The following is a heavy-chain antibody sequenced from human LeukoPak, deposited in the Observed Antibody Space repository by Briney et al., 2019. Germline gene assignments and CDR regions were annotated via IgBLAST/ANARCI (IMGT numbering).Heavy chain of an antibody. CDR3: AKELLRYFDWFRSPFDY. J-gene: IGHJ4*02. CDR1: GFTFSSYA. D-gene: IGHD3-9*01. Sequence: PGGSLRLSCAASGFTFSSYAMSWVRQAPGKGLEWVSAISGSGGSTYYADSVKGRFTISRDNSKNTLYLQMNSLRAEDTAVYYCAKELLRYFDWFRSPFDYWGQGTLVTVSS. CDR2: ISGSGGST. V-gene: IGHV3-23*01.